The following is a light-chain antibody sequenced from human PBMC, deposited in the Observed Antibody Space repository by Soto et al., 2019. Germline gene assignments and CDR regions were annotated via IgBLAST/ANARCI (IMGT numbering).Light chain of an antibody. J-gene: IGKJ4*01. CDR1: QSVRND. Sequence: DILLTQSPATLSLSPGERATLSCRASQSVRNDLVWYHQKPGQAPRVLIYSASNRATGIPARFSGSGSGTDFTLTISSLEPEDFAVYYCQQRTNWPPTFGGGTKVEMK. V-gene: IGKV3-11*01. CDR2: SAS. CDR3: QQRTNWPPT.